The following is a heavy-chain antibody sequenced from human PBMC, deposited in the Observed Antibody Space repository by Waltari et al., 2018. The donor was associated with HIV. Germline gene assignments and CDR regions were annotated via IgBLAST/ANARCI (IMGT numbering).Heavy chain of an antibody. D-gene: IGHD2-15*01. CDR1: GYSVTSYW. J-gene: IGHJ4*02. CDR3: ARQVGYCSGGSCYPDY. CDR2: IYSGDSDT. V-gene: IGHV5-51*01. Sequence: EVQLVQSGAEVKKPGESLTISCRGSGYSVTSYWIGWVRQMPGKGLEWMGSIYSGDSDTRYSPSFQGQVTISADKSISTAYLQWSSLKASDTAMYYCARQVGYCSGGSCYPDYWGQGTLVTVSS.